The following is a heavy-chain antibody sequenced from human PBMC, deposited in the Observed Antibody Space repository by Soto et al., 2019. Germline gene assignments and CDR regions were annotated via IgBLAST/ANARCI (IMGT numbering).Heavy chain of an antibody. D-gene: IGHD1-26*01. J-gene: IGHJ4*02. Sequence: SETLSLTCTVSGGSISSYYWSWIRQPPGKGLEWIGYIYYSGSTNYNPSLKSRVTISVDTSKNQFSLKLSSVTAADTAVYYCARVVGATEDYYFDYWGQGTLVTVSS. CDR3: ARVVGATEDYYFDY. CDR1: GGSISSYY. V-gene: IGHV4-59*08. CDR2: IYYSGST.